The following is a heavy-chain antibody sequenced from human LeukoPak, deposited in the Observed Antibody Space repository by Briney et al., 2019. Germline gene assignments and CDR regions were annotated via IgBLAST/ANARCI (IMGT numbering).Heavy chain of an antibody. Sequence: SETLSLTCTVSGGSISSGDYYWSWIRQPPGKGLEWLGYIYYSGSTYYNPSLESRVTISVDTSKNKFSLKLSSVTAADTAVYYCARFDSYGYSQYFDYWGQGTLVTVSS. V-gene: IGHV4-30-4*01. J-gene: IGHJ4*02. CDR1: GGSISSGDYY. CDR2: IYYSGST. CDR3: ARFDSYGYSQYFDY. D-gene: IGHD5-18*01.